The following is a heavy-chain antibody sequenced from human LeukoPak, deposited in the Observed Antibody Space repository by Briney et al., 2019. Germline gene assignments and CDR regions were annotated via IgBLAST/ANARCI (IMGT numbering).Heavy chain of an antibody. D-gene: IGHD1-26*01. Sequence: GGSLRLSCAASGFTFSSYGMSWVRQAPGKGLEWVSAISGSGGSTYYADSVKGRFTISSDNSKNTLYLQMNCLRAEDTAVYYCAKEVGRYYFDYWGQGTLVTVSS. J-gene: IGHJ4*02. CDR2: ISGSGGST. CDR3: AKEVGRYYFDY. CDR1: GFTFSSYG. V-gene: IGHV3-23*01.